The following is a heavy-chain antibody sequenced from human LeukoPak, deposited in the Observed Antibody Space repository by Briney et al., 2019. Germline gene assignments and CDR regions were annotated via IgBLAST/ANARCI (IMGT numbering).Heavy chain of an antibody. Sequence: SETLSLTCTVSGGSISSSSYYWGWIRQPPGKGLEWIGSIYYSGSTYYNPSLKSRVTISVDTSKNQFSLKLSSVTAADTAVYYCARGHTSSDSSGFSDYWGQGTLVTVSS. V-gene: IGHV4-39*07. J-gene: IGHJ4*02. CDR1: GGSISSSSYY. CDR3: ARGHTSSDSSGFSDY. CDR2: IYYSGST. D-gene: IGHD3-22*01.